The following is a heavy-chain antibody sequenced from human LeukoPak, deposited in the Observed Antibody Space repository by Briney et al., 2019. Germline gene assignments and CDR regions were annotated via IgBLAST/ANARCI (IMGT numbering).Heavy chain of an antibody. CDR2: IYYSGST. J-gene: IGHJ4*02. Sequence: SKTLSLTCTVSGGSISSSSYYWGWIRQPPGKGLEWIGSIYYSGSTYYNPSLKSRVTISVDTSKNQFSLKLSSVTAADTAVYYCARQYNWNDAVDYWGQGTLVTVSS. V-gene: IGHV4-39*01. D-gene: IGHD1-1*01. CDR3: ARQYNWNDAVDY. CDR1: GGSISSSSYY.